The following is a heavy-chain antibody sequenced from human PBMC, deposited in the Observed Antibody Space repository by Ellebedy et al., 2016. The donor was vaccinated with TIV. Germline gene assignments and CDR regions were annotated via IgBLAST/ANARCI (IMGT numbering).Heavy chain of an antibody. V-gene: IGHV3-33*05. Sequence: GESLKISCAASGFTFSSYGFHWVRQAPGKGLEWVAFISSDGSETYYGDSVKGRFTISRDSSRNTVYLQMNNLRADDTAVHYCARVFISYFFDYWGQGTLVTVSS. CDR3: ARVFISYFFDY. CDR1: GFTFSSYG. J-gene: IGHJ4*02. CDR2: ISSDGSET. D-gene: IGHD2-2*01.